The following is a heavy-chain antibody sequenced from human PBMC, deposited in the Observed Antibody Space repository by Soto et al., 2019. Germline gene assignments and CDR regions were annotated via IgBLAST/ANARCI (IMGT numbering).Heavy chain of an antibody. CDR3: ARQGGYDRHYYYYYGMDV. CDR1: GYSFTSYW. Sequence: RGESLKISCKGSGYSFTSYWIGWVRQMPGKGLEWMGIIYPGDSDTRYSPSFQGQVTISADKSISTAYLQWSSLKASDTAMYYCARQGGYDRHYYYYYGMDVWGQGTTVTVSS. V-gene: IGHV5-51*01. CDR2: IYPGDSDT. J-gene: IGHJ6*02. D-gene: IGHD5-12*01.